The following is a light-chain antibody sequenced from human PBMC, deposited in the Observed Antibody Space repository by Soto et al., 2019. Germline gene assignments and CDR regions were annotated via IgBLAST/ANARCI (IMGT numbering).Light chain of an antibody. J-gene: IGKJ4*01. V-gene: IGKV3-15*01. CDR1: QSISSS. Sequence: EIVMTQSPATLSGSPGERVPISCRARQSISSSIAWYQQHPGKAPRLLVYGASTRASGVASRFSGSWSGTEFTLTISRLPSEDSAVYYRQQYNTWPPLTFGRGTKVDI. CDR2: GAS. CDR3: QQYNTWPPLT.